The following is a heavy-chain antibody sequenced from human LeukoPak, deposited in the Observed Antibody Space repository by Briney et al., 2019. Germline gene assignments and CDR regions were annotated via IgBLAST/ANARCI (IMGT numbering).Heavy chain of an antibody. Sequence: PGGSLRLSCSASGFTFSRFWMSWVRQAPGQGLEYVALIKQGGSEIYHMDSVKGRFTISRDNAKNSLYLQMNSLRAEDTAVYYCARESGKILTGSIVDYWGQGTLVTVSS. J-gene: IGHJ4*02. V-gene: IGHV3-7*05. CDR3: ARESGKILTGSIVDY. CDR2: IKQGGSEI. CDR1: GFTFSRFW. D-gene: IGHD3-9*01.